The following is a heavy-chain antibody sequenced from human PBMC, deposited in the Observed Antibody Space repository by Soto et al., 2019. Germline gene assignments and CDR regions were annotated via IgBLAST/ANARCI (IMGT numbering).Heavy chain of an antibody. CDR2: LGAAGDT. CDR3: ARGDSGYFSYGMDV. J-gene: IGHJ6*02. D-gene: IGHD1-1*01. V-gene: IGHV3-13*01. CDR1: GFTFRSFD. Sequence: EVQLVESGGGLVQPGGSLRLSCAASGFTFRSFDMHWVRQPTGKGLEWVSTLGAAGDTYYSDSVRGRFTISRGNAKNSLYLQMNSLRAGDTAVYYCARGDSGYFSYGMDVWGQGTTVTVSS.